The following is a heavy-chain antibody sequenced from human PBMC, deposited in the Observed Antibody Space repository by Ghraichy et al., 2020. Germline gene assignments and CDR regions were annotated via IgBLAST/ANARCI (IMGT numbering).Heavy chain of an antibody. V-gene: IGHV3-7*03. CDR1: GFSLSSQY. J-gene: IGHJ4*02. CDR3: AAGAGWLVNY. CDR2: IRQDGSER. Sequence: GESLNISCAASGFSLSSQYMSWFRRAPGKGLEWVANIRQDGSERFYVDSVKGRFTISRDNARNSLYLQMNTLGVEDTAVYYCAAGAGWLVNYWGQGTLVTVSS. D-gene: IGHD6-19*01.